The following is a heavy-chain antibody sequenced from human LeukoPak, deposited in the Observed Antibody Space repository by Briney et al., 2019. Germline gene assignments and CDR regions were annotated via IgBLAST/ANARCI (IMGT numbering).Heavy chain of an antibody. CDR2: ISGSGGST. CDR3: AKDRIVVVPAAIPFDY. J-gene: IGHJ4*02. V-gene: IGHV3-23*01. D-gene: IGHD2-2*02. Sequence: GGSLRLSCAASGFTFSSNAMRWVRQAPGKGLDWVSAISGSGGSTYYADSVKGRFTISRDNSKNTLYLQMNSLRAEDTAVYYCAKDRIVVVPAAIPFDYWGQGTLVTVSS. CDR1: GFTFSSNA.